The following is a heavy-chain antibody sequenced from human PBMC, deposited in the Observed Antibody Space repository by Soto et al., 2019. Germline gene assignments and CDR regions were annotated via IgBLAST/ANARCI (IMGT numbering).Heavy chain of an antibody. CDR3: ARWQAVAGKSYYYYGMDV. CDR2: IIPIFGTA. CDR1: GGTFSSYA. V-gene: IGHV1-69*13. Sequence: GASVKVSCKASGGTFSSYAISWVRQAPGQGLEWMGGIIPIFGTANYAQKFQGRVTITADESTSTAYMELSSLRSEDTAVYYCARWQAVAGKSYYYYGMDVWGQGTTVTVSS. J-gene: IGHJ6*02. D-gene: IGHD6-19*01.